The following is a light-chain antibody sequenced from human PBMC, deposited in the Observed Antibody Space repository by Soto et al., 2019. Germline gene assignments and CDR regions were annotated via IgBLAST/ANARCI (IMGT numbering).Light chain of an antibody. CDR3: QQSYITPTFT. J-gene: IGKJ3*01. CDR1: QSXGXX. V-gene: IGKV1-39*01. Sequence: DIQMTQSPSSLSASVGXXXTITCRASQSXGXXXNXYQQKPGKAPKLLIYAASSLQSGVPLRFSGSGSETDFTLTISSLQPEDFATYYCQQSYITPTFTFGPGTKVDIK. CDR2: AAS.